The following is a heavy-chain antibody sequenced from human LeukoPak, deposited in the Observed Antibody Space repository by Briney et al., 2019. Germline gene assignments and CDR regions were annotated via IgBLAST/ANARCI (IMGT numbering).Heavy chain of an antibody. CDR3: AKRRTGYDPFDY. CDR1: GFTFSSYA. V-gene: IGHV3-23*01. Sequence: PGGSLRLSCVVSGFTFSSYAMSWVRQAPGKGLEWVSTISGGGGDTYYADSVKGRFTISRDNSKNTLYLQMNSLRGEDTAVYYCAKRRTGYDPFDYWGQGTLVTVSS. CDR2: ISGGGGDT. D-gene: IGHD3/OR15-3a*01. J-gene: IGHJ4*02.